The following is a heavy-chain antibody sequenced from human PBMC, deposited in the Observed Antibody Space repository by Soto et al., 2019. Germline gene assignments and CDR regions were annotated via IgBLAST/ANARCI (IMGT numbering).Heavy chain of an antibody. D-gene: IGHD2-8*01. CDR3: ARLGYCINGVCSAFEAFDI. V-gene: IGHV3-21*01. Sequence: EVQLVESGGGLVKPGGSLRLSCAASGFIFSTYRMNWVRQAPGQGLEWVSSISSSSNYIYYADSVKGRFTISRDNAKNSLYLQMTSLRVEDTAVYYCARLGYCINGVCSAFEAFDIWGQGTMVTVSS. CDR2: ISSSSNYI. J-gene: IGHJ3*02. CDR1: GFIFSTYR.